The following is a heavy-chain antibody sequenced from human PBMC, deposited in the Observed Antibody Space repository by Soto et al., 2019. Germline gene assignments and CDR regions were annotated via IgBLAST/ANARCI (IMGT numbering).Heavy chain of an antibody. Sequence: EVQLLESGGGLVQPGGSLRLSCTASGFTFSSYAMSWVRQAPGKELEWVSTISGNSGKTNYAESVKGRFSISRDNSKNTVHLQLDGLRAEDTAVYFCAKLGFVLMELYYFHQWGHGTLVTVSS. J-gene: IGHJ4*01. D-gene: IGHD2-8*01. V-gene: IGHV3-23*01. CDR1: GFTFSSYA. CDR2: ISGNSGKT. CDR3: AKLGFVLMELYYFHQ.